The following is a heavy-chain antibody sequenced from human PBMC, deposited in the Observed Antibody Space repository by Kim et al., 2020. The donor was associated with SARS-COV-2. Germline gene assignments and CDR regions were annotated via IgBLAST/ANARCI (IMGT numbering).Heavy chain of an antibody. J-gene: IGHJ4*02. Sequence: QNFQGRVTMTEDTSTDTAYMELSSLRSEATAVYYCATLAYCGGDCYYFDYWGQGTLVTVSS. D-gene: IGHD2-21*02. CDR3: ATLAYCGGDCYYFDY. V-gene: IGHV1-24*01.